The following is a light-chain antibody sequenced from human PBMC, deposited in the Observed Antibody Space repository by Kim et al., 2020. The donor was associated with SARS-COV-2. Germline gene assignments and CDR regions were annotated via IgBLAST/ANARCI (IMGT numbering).Light chain of an antibody. CDR3: SSYISISIRV. CDR1: GNDFGDYNY. CDR2: DVS. V-gene: IGLV2-14*03. Sequence: QSALIQPASVSGSPGQSISISCTGTGNDFGDYNYVSWYQQHPGKAPKLIIYDVSNRPSGVSNRFSGSKSGNTASLTISGLQAEDEAHYYCSSYISISIRVFGGGTKVTVL. J-gene: IGLJ3*02.